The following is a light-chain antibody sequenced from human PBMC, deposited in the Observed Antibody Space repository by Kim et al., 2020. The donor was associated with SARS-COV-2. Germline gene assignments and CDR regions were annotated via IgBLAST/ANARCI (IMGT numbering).Light chain of an antibody. CDR1: QSVSRW. V-gene: IGKV1-5*01. CDR2: DGS. J-gene: IGKJ1*01. CDR3: QHRQT. Sequence: STLSASVRDRATHTCRASQSVSRWLAWYQQNPGKAPKRLIYDGSNLQSGVPSRFSGSGAGTEFTRTISSLQPDDFAMYYCQHRQTFGQGTKVDIK.